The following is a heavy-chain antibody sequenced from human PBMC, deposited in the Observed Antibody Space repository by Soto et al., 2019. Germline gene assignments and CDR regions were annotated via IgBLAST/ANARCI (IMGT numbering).Heavy chain of an antibody. Sequence: QVQLVQSGAEVKEPGASVRLSCKAFGYTFTAYNIHWVRQAPGQGLEWMGWINAGNGNTRSSRKFQGRVIITRDTSAPTAYLEVDSLRSEDPAIYYCARVAPSGGAVPRFDPWGQGTLLTVSS. J-gene: IGHJ5*02. CDR3: ARVAPSGGAVPRFDP. D-gene: IGHD4-17*01. V-gene: IGHV1-3*01. CDR1: GYTFTAYN. CDR2: INAGNGNT.